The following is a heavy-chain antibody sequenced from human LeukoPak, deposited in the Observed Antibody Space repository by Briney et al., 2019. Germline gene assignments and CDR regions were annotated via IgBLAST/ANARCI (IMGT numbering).Heavy chain of an antibody. CDR1: GFTFSSYA. V-gene: IGHV3-23*01. D-gene: IGHD3-22*01. J-gene: IGHJ4*02. Sequence: GGSLRLSCAASGFTFSSYAMSWVRQAPGKGLEWVSAISGSGGSTYYADSVKGRFTISRDNSKNTLDLQMNSLRAEDTAVYYCAKDPGYYYDSSGYSAFDYWGQGTLVTVSS. CDR3: AKDPGYYYDSSGYSAFDY. CDR2: ISGSGGST.